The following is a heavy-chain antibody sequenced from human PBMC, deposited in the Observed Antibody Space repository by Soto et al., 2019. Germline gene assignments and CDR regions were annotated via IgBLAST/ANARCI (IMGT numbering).Heavy chain of an antibody. D-gene: IGHD6-13*01. V-gene: IGHV1-8*01. CDR3: ARGPYHSSSWPFYNY. J-gene: IGHJ4*02. CDR2: MNPNSGNT. Sequence: ASVKVSSKASGYTFTSYDINWVRQATGQGLEWMGWMNPNSGNTGYAQKFQGSVTMTRNTSISTAYMELSSLRSEDTAVYYWARGPYHSSSWPFYNYWGQGTLVTVSS. CDR1: GYTFTSYD.